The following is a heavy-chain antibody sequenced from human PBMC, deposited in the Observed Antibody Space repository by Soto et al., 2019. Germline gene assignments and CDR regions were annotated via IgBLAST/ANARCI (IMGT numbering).Heavy chain of an antibody. J-gene: IGHJ6*02. CDR3: ARAAMTAIAMDV. D-gene: IGHD2-2*01. CDR1: GGSISDYY. CDR2: IYYTGTI. V-gene: IGHV4-59*01. Sequence: PSETLSLTCTVSGGSISDYYWAWIRQPPGKGLEWIGYIYYTGTIYYNPSLKGRVTISVDTSKRQISRNLTSVTAADTAVYDFARAAMTAIAMDVGRHVASLTVSS.